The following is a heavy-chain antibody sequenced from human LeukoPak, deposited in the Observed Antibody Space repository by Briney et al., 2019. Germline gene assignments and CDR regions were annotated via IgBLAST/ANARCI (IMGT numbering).Heavy chain of an antibody. CDR3: ARDGGRGFDY. CDR2: ISSSSSTI. D-gene: IGHD3-16*01. V-gene: IGHV3-48*04. J-gene: IGHJ4*02. Sequence: GGSLRLSCAASGFTFSSYSMNWVRQAPGKGLEWVSYISSSSSTIYYADSVKGRFTISRDNAKNSLYLQMNSLGAEDTAVYYCARDGGRGFDYWGQGTLVTVSS. CDR1: GFTFSSYS.